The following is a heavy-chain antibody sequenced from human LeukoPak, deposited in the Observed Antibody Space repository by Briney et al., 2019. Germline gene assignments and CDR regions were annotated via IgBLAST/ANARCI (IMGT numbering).Heavy chain of an antibody. V-gene: IGHV3-21*04. D-gene: IGHD6-13*01. CDR1: GFTFSSYS. CDR2: ISSSSSYI. CDR3: AKAGNRPYSSSWYTYFDY. Sequence: GGSLRLSCAASGFTFSSYSMNWVRQAPGKGLEWVSSISSSSSYIYYADSVKGRFTISRDNSKNTLYLQMNSLRAEDTAVYYCAKAGNRPYSSSWYTYFDYWGQGTLVTVSS. J-gene: IGHJ4*02.